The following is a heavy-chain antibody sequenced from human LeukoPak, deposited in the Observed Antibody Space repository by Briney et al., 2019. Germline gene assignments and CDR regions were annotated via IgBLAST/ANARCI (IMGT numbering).Heavy chain of an antibody. CDR2: ITGSVGST. V-gene: IGHV3-23*01. J-gene: IGHJ4*02. CDR1: VFTFLSYA. Sequence: PRGSLRLSCGASVFTFLSYAMSWVPQAPGKGLDWVSSITGSVGSTYYADCVKGRFTISRDNSKNTLFLQMTSLRAEDTAVYHCAKVYSIDAYDYPFDYWGQGTLVTVSS. CDR3: AKVYSIDAYDYPFDY. D-gene: IGHD5-12*01.